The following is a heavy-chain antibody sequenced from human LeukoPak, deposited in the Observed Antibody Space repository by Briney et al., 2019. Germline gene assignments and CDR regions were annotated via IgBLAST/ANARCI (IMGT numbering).Heavy chain of an antibody. CDR1: GYTLTELS. Sequence: ASVKVSCKVSGYTLTELSMHWVRQAPGKGLEWMGGFAPEDGETIYAQKFQGRVTMTEDTSTDTAYMELSSLRSEDTAVYYCATPYDSRGYYNYWGQGTLVTVST. D-gene: IGHD3-22*01. J-gene: IGHJ4*02. V-gene: IGHV1-24*01. CDR2: FAPEDGET. CDR3: ATPYDSRGYYNY.